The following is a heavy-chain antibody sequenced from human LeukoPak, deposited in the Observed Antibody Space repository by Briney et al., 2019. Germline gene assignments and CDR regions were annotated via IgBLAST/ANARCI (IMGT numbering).Heavy chain of an antibody. CDR2: IYISGGS. CDR3: ARDSGYSSGWYGTHFDY. V-gene: IGHV4-4*07. CDR1: DGSMTNNY. D-gene: IGHD6-19*01. J-gene: IGHJ4*02. Sequence: PSETLSLTCTVSDGSMTNNYWSWLRQPAGKGLEWIGRIYISGGSYYNPSLKSRVSMSVDTSQNQFSLTLSSVTAADTAVYYCARDSGYSSGWYGTHFDYWGQGTLVTVSS.